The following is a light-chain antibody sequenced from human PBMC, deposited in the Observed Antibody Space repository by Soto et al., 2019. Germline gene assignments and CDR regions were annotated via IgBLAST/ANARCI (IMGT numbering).Light chain of an antibody. V-gene: IGLV2-14*01. CDR1: SSDVGGYNY. CDR3: SSYTSSSFYV. Sequence: QSVLTQPASVSGSPGQSITISCTGTSSDVGGYNYVSWYQQHPGKAPKLMIYDVSNRPSGVSNRFSGSKSGNTASLTISGLQAADEADYYCSSYTSSSFYVFGTGTKVTVL. J-gene: IGLJ1*01. CDR2: DVS.